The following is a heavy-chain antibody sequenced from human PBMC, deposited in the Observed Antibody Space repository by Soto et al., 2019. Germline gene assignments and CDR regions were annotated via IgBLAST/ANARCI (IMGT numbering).Heavy chain of an antibody. V-gene: IGHV4-30-4*08. D-gene: IGHD3-22*01. CDR3: ARHRAKFYFDSIGWLDP. J-gene: IGHJ5*02. CDR2: IYHTGSA. CDR1: GGSINRGGYY. Sequence: SETLSLTCTVSGGSINRGGYYWSWIRQRPGKGLEWMGYIYHTGSAHYKPSLKNRLTMSVDTSKNQFSLNLTSVTAADTAVYYCARHRAKFYFDSIGWLDPWGQGTLVTVSS.